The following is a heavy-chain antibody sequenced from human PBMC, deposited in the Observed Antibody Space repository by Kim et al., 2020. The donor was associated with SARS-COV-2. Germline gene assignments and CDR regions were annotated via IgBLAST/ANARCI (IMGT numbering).Heavy chain of an antibody. V-gene: IGHV3-33*01. Sequence: DGSNKYYADSVKGRFTISRDNSKNTLYLQMNSLRAEDTAVYYCARWSFDYWGQGTLVTVSS. CDR2: DGSNK. CDR3: ARWSFDY. J-gene: IGHJ4*02.